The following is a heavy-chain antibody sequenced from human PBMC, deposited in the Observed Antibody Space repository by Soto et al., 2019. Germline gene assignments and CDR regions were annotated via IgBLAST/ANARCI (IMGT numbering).Heavy chain of an antibody. V-gene: IGHV1-18*01. J-gene: IGHJ6*02. Sequence: QVQLVQSGAEVKKPGASVKVSCKASGYTFTSYGISWVRQAPGQGLEWMGWINGYTGNTNHAQKLQGRVTMSTDTATSTAYMELRSLRSDDSAVYYCARMGDLPYYYYGMDVWGQGTTVTVSS. CDR3: ARMGDLPYYYYGMDV. CDR1: GYTFTSYG. CDR2: INGYTGNT. D-gene: IGHD3-16*01.